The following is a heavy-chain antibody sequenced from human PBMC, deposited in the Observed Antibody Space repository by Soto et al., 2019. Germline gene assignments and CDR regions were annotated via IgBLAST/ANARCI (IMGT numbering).Heavy chain of an antibody. J-gene: IGHJ6*02. CDR2: ISYDGSNK. CDR1: GFTFSSYG. Sequence: QVQLVESGGGVVQPGRSLRLSCAASGFTFSSYGMHWVRQAPGKGLEWVAVISYDGSNKYYADSVKGRFTISRDNSKNTLYLQMNSLRAEDTVVYSCEKDIDSSGYYGMDVWVPVTTVTVS. V-gene: IGHV3-30*18. CDR3: EKDIDSSGYYGMDV. D-gene: IGHD3-22*01.